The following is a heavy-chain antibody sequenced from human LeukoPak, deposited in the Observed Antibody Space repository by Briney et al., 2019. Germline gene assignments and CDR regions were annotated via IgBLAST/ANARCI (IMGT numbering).Heavy chain of an antibody. CDR2: IYSGGRT. J-gene: IGHJ4*02. CDR1: GFTVSSNY. Sequence: GGSLRLSGVASGFTVSSNYMSWVRQAPGKGLEWVSVIYSGGRTYYADSGRGGFTISRDNSKNTLYLQMNSLRVEDTAVYYCAREGYGYGPFDYWGQGNLVTVSS. V-gene: IGHV3-66*01. CDR3: AREGYGYGPFDY. D-gene: IGHD5-18*01.